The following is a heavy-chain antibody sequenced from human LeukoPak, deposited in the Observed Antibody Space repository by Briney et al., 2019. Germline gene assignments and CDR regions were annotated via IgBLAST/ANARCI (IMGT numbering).Heavy chain of an antibody. J-gene: IGHJ5*02. CDR2: ISSRGSDI. D-gene: IGHD3-16*01. CDR3: AASLRFPGWFDP. CDR1: GFTFSDYY. V-gene: IGHV3-11*01. Sequence: PGGSLRLSCSASGFTFSDYYMSWIRQAPGKGLEWVSYISSRGSDIYYADSVKGRFTISRDNAKNSLYLQMNSLRAEDTAVYYCAASLRFPGWFDPWGQGTLVTVSS.